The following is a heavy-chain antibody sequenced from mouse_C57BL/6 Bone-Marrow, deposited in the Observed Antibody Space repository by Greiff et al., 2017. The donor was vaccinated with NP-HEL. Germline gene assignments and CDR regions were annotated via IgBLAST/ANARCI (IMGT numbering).Heavy chain of an antibody. CDR1: GYTFPSYG. CDR3: ARETAQATAFDY. CDR2: IYPRSGNT. D-gene: IGHD3-2*02. J-gene: IGHJ2*01. V-gene: IGHV1-81*01. Sequence: VQGVESGAELARPGASVKLSCKASGYTFPSYGISWVKQRTGQGLEWIGEIYPRSGNTYYNEKFKGKATLTADKSSSTAYMELRSLTSEDSAVYFCARETAQATAFDYWGQGTTLTVSS.